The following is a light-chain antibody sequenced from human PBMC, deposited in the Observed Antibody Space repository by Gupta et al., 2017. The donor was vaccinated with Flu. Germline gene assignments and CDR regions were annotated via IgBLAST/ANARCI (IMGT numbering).Light chain of an antibody. V-gene: IGKV3-20*01. J-gene: IGKJ1*01. CDR2: GAS. CDR1: QSISSDY. CDR3: QRFGTSPTWT. Sequence: EIVLTQSPGTLSLSPGERATLSCRASQSISSDYLAWYQQKPGQAPRLLIYGASSRATGIPDRFSGSGSGTDFTLTISRLDPEDFAVYYCQRFGTSPTWTFGQGTKVEIK.